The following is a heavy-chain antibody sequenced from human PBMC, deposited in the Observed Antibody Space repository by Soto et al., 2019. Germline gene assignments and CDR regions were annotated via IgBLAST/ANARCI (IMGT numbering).Heavy chain of an antibody. D-gene: IGHD1-26*01. Sequence: QLQLQESGSRLVKPSQTLSLTCTVSGDSISSGGYSWSWILQPPGKGLEWVGYIDRSGSTYYNPSLQSRVTISVDRSSHQFSLSLNSVTAADTAFYYCARDGAWRGFDVWGQGTPVTVSS. CDR2: IDRSGST. CDR1: GDSISSGGYS. V-gene: IGHV4-30-2*01. CDR3: ARDGAWRGFDV. J-gene: IGHJ6*02.